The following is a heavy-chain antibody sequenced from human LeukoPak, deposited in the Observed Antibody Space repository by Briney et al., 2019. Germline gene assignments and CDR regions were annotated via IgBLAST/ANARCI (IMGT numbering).Heavy chain of an antibody. Sequence: SETLSLTCTVSGGSISSGSYYWSWIRQPAGKGLEWIGRIYTSGSTNYNPSLKSRVTISVDTSKNQFSLKLNSVTAADTAVYYCARYDSSGPVGFDIWGQGTMVIVS. CDR2: IYTSGST. D-gene: IGHD3-22*01. V-gene: IGHV4-61*02. J-gene: IGHJ3*02. CDR3: ARYDSSGPVGFDI. CDR1: GGSISSGSYY.